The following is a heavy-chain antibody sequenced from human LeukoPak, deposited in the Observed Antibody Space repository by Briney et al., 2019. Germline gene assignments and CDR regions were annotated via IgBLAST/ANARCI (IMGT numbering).Heavy chain of an antibody. Sequence: GESLKISCKGSGYSFSTYWIAWVRQMPGKGLERMGIIYPGDSDTRYSPSLQGQVTISVDKSISTAYLQWSSLKASDTAMYYCARLMAADGSSSDLHYWGQGTLVTVSS. V-gene: IGHV5-51*01. CDR1: GYSFSTYW. D-gene: IGHD6-6*01. CDR2: IYPGDSDT. J-gene: IGHJ4*02. CDR3: ARLMAADGSSSDLHY.